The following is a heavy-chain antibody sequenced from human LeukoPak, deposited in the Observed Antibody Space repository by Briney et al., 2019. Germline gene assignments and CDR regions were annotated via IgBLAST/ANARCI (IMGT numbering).Heavy chain of an antibody. J-gene: IGHJ5*02. D-gene: IGHD2-2*02. CDR2: INPNSGGT. CDR3: ARDPDCSSTSCYKNWFDP. CDR1: GYTFTSYY. Sequence: ASVKVSCKASGYTFTSYYMHWVRQAPGQGLEWMGWINPNSGGTNYAQKFQGRVTMTRDTSISTAYMELSRLRSDDTAVYYCARDPDCSSTSCYKNWFDPWGQGTLVTVSS. V-gene: IGHV1-2*02.